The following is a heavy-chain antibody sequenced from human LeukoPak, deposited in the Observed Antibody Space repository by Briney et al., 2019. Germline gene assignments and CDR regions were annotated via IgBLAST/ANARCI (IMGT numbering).Heavy chain of an antibody. Sequence: SETLSLTCTVSGGSISSSSYYWGWIRQPPGKGLERIGSIYYSGSTYYNPSLKSRVTISVDTSKNQFSLKLTSVSAADTAVYYCARGGWSNDYWGQGTLVTVSS. V-gene: IGHV4-39*07. CDR3: ARGGWSNDY. J-gene: IGHJ4*02. CDR1: GGSISSSSYY. D-gene: IGHD6-19*01. CDR2: IYYSGST.